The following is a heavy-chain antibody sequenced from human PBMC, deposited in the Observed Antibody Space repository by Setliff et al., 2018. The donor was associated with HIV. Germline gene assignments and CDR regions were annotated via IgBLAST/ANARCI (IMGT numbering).Heavy chain of an antibody. Sequence: PSETLSLTCTVSGDPIFIGGYYWSWIRQHPGGGLEWIGYINHTGKTYYNPSLQSRIIMSLDMSQNQFSLKLSSVTAADTAVYYCAKEGNSVDNWLDPWGPGTLVTVSS. V-gene: IGHV4-31*03. CDR2: INHTGKT. D-gene: IGHD1-26*01. CDR3: AKEGNSVDNWLDP. CDR1: GDPIFIGGYY. J-gene: IGHJ5*02.